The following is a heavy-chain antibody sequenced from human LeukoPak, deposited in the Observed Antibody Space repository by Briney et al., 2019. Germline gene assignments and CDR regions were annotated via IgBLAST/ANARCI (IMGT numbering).Heavy chain of an antibody. V-gene: IGHV3-23*01. CDR2: ITGGGGST. CDR1: GFTFSSYA. D-gene: IGHD5-24*01. CDR3: ARVSGLEMATLRY. J-gene: IGHJ4*02. Sequence: GGSLRLSCAASGFTFSSYAMSWVRQAPGKGLEWVAAITGGGGSTYYADSVKGRFTISRDNSKNTLYLQRNSLRAEDTAVYYCARVSGLEMATLRYWGQGTLVTVS.